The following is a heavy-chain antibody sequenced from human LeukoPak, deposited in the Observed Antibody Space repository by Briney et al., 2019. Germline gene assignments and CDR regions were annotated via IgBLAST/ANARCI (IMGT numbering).Heavy chain of an antibody. D-gene: IGHD6-13*01. Sequence: SETLSLTCTVSGYSISSGYYWSWIRQPPGKGLEWIGYIYYSGSTNYNPSLKSRVTISVDTSKNQFSLKLSSVTAADTAVYYCARDRVGQQLVGRNYYYYYMDVWGKGTTVTISS. CDR1: GYSISSGYY. V-gene: IGHV4-61*01. CDR3: ARDRVGQQLVGRNYYYYYMDV. J-gene: IGHJ6*03. CDR2: IYYSGST.